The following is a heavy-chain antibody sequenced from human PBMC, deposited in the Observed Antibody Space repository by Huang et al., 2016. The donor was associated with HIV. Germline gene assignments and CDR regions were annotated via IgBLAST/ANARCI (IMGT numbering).Heavy chain of an antibody. CDR2: IRFDGTAK. V-gene: IGHV3-30*02. Sequence: QVELVESVGGVVQPGGSLRLSGVVSGVRFRNYGMHWVRRAPGKGLEWVSVIRFDGTAKFYTDSVKGRFTVSRDNSNNTLYLQMNGLSPEDTALYYWAKDTWGGVIAHWGQGTQVTVSS. D-gene: IGHD3-10*01. CDR3: AKDTWGGVIAH. CDR1: GVRFRNYG. J-gene: IGHJ4*02.